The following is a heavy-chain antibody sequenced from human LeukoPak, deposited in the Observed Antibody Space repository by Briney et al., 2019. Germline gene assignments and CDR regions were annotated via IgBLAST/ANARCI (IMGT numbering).Heavy chain of an antibody. Sequence: PGGSLRLSCAASGFTFSSYGMHWVRQAPGKGLEWVAVMRYDGSNKYYADSVKGRFTISRDNSKNTLYLQMNSLRAEDTAVYYCARGVSRYCSGGSCCYFDYWGQGTLVTVSS. V-gene: IGHV3-33*01. D-gene: IGHD2-15*01. CDR2: MRYDGSNK. J-gene: IGHJ4*02. CDR3: ARGVSRYCSGGSCCYFDY. CDR1: GFTFSSYG.